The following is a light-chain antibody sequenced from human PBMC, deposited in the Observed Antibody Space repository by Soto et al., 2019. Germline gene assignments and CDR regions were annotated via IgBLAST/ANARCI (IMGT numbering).Light chain of an antibody. CDR3: QTWDTGARVV. Sequence: QLVLTQSPSASASLGASVKLTCTLSSGHSSYAIAWHQQQPEKGLRYLMKLSSDGSHSKGDGIPDRFSGSSSGAERYLTISSLQSEDEADYYCQTWDTGARVVFGGGTKLTVL. CDR1: SGHSSYA. CDR2: LSSDGSH. J-gene: IGLJ2*01. V-gene: IGLV4-69*01.